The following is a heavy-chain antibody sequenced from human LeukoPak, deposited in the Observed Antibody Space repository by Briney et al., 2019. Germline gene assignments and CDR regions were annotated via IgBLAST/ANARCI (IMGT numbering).Heavy chain of an antibody. Sequence: PSETLSLTCAVSGGYMSGHYWTWIRQSPGKGLEWIAYIYSTGSTNYNPSLKSRVTISLDTPNSQFSLKLTSVSAADTAIYYCARAEDYYYMDVWGNGTTVTVSS. V-gene: IGHV4-59*11. CDR1: GGYMSGHY. J-gene: IGHJ6*03. CDR2: IYSTGST. CDR3: ARAEDYYYMDV.